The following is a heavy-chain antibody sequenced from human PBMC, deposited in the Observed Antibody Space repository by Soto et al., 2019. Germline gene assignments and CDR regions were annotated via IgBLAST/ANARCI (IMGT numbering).Heavy chain of an antibody. CDR2: VSSTGST. CDR1: GGFISNYY. Sequence: KASETLSLTCTVSGGFISNYYWSWIRQPAEKRLEWIGRVSSTGSTYYNPSLKSRVTISVDTSKNQVSLNLTSVTAADTAVYYCARGVPAAGTDWFDPWGQGTLVTVSS. J-gene: IGHJ5*02. V-gene: IGHV4-4*07. D-gene: IGHD6-13*01. CDR3: ARGVPAAGTDWFDP.